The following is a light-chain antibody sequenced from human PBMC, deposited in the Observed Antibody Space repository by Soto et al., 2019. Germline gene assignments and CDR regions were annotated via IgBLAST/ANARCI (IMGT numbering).Light chain of an antibody. CDR1: QSLLHSNGYNS. CDR3: MQALQTPYS. Sequence: DIVMTQSPLSLPVTPGEPASISCRSSQSLLHSNGYNSLDWYLQRPGQSPQLLIYLGSNRASGVPDRFSGSGSGTDFTLRISRVEAEDVGVYYCMQALQTPYSFGQGTKLGIK. CDR2: LGS. J-gene: IGKJ2*01. V-gene: IGKV2-28*01.